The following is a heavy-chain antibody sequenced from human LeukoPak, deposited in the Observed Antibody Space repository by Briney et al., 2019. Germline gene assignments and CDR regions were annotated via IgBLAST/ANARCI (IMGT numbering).Heavy chain of an antibody. CDR2: ISAYNGNT. V-gene: IGHV1-18*01. J-gene: IGHJ6*03. CDR3: ARPVSSSWSLDYYYYMDV. D-gene: IGHD6-13*01. CDR1: GYTFTSYG. Sequence: ASVKVSCKASGYTFTSYGISWVRQAPGQGLEWMGWISAYNGNTNYAQKLQGRVTMTTDTSTSTAYMELRSLRSDDTAVYYCARPVSSSWSLDYYYYMDVWGKGTTVTVSS.